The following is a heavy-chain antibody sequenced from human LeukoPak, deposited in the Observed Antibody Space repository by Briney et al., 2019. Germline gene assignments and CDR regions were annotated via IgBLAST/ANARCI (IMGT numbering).Heavy chain of an antibody. Sequence: GGSLRLSCAASGFTFSNAWMSWVRQAPGKGLEWVGRIKSKTDGGTTDYAAPVKGRFTISRDDSKNTLYLQMNSLKTEDTAVYYCTTVGDIVVVPAAKGPWGQGTLVTVSS. CDR2: IKSKTDGGTT. J-gene: IGHJ5*02. CDR3: TTVGDIVVVPAAKGP. D-gene: IGHD2-2*01. V-gene: IGHV3-15*01. CDR1: GFTFSNAW.